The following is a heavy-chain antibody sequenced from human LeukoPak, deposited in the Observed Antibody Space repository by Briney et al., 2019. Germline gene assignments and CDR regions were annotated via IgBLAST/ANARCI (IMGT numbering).Heavy chain of an antibody. CDR1: GFTFSSYK. J-gene: IGHJ4*02. Sequence: GGSLRLSCAASGFTFSSYKMNWVRQAPGKGLQWVSDIRNNGTTIYYADSVKGRFTISRDNAKNSLYLQMNSLRAEDTAVYYCARKYCSTTSCQFDNWGQGTLVTVSS. V-gene: IGHV3-48*03. CDR2: IRNNGTTI. D-gene: IGHD2-2*01. CDR3: ARKYCSTTSCQFDN.